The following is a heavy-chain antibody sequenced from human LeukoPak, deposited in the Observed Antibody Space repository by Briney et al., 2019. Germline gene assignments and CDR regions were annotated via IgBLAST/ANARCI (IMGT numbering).Heavy chain of an antibody. CDR3: TTDHDFWIGPFHS. Sequence: GGSLRLSCAASGFTFNNAWMSWVRQAPGKGLEWVGRIKSKTDGGTTDYGAPVKGRFTISRDDSKNTLYLQMNSLKTEDTAVYYCTTDHDFWIGPFHSWGQGSMDTVSS. CDR2: IKSKTDGGTT. J-gene: IGHJ4*02. V-gene: IGHV3-15*01. D-gene: IGHD3-3*01. CDR1: GFTFNNAW.